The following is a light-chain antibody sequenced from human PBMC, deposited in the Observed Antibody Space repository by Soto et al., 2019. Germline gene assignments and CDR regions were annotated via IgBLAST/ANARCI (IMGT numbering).Light chain of an antibody. CDR2: TAS. CDR3: QQYNSYVYT. V-gene: IGKV1-9*01. Sequence: IQLTQSPSSLSASVGDRVTITCRASQDISTYLAWYQQKPGKAPKLLIYTASTLQSGVPSRFSGSGSGTDFTLTITGLQPDDFATYYCQQYNSYVYTFGQGTKLEIK. CDR1: QDISTY. J-gene: IGKJ2*01.